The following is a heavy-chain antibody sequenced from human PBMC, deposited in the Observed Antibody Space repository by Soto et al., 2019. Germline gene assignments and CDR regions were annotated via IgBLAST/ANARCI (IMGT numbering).Heavy chain of an antibody. CDR1: GGTFSSYA. J-gene: IGHJ6*02. D-gene: IGHD2-15*01. CDR3: ARDLVVVVAATRNYGMDV. CDR2: IIPIFGTA. Sequence: QVQLVQSGAEVKKPGSSVKVSCKASGGTFSSYAISWVRQAPGQGPEWMGGIIPIFGTANYAQKFQGRVTITADESTSTAYMELSSLRSEDTAVYYCARDLVVVVAATRNYGMDVWGQGTTVTVSS. V-gene: IGHV1-69*01.